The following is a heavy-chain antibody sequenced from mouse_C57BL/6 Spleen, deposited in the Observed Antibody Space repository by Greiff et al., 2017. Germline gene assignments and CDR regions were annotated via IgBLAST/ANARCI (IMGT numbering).Heavy chain of an antibody. CDR3: ARCDGPRTTFDY. CDR1: GYTFTSYW. D-gene: IGHD1-1*01. CDR2: IYPSDSET. V-gene: IGHV1-61*01. Sequence: QVQLQQPGAELVRPGSSVKLSCKASGYTFTSYWMDWVKQRPGQGLEWIGNIYPSDSETHYNQKFKDKATLTVDKSSSTAYMQLSSLTSEDSAVYYCARCDGPRTTFDYWGQGTSLTVSS. J-gene: IGHJ2*02.